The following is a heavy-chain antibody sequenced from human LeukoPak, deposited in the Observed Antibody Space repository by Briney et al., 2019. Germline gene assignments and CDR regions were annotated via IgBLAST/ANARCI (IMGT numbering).Heavy chain of an antibody. CDR2: ISSSSSYI. V-gene: IGHV3-21*01. D-gene: IGHD3-22*01. CDR1: GFTFSSYS. J-gene: IGHJ1*01. CDR3: ARDLSLSVDYYDSSGYLLFQH. Sequence: GGSLRLSCAASGFTFSSYSMNWVRQAPGKGLEWVSSISSSSSYIYYADSVKGRFTISRDNAKNSLYLQMNSLRAEGTAVYYCARDLSLSVDYYDSSGYLLFQHWGQGTLVTVSS.